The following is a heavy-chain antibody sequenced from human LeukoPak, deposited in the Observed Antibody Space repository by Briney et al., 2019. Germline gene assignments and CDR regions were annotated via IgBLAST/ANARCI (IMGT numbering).Heavy chain of an antibody. CDR2: ITSNGGST. V-gene: IGHV3-64*01. J-gene: IGHJ6*02. CDR3: ARGNSVTYHFYGLDV. D-gene: IGHD4-17*01. Sequence: QSGGSLRLSCAASGFTFSSYAMYWVRPAPGKGLEYVSAITSNGGSTYYANSVKGRFTISRDNSKNTLYLQMGSLGAEDMAVYYCARGNSVTYHFYGLDVWGQGTTVTVSS. CDR1: GFTFSSYA.